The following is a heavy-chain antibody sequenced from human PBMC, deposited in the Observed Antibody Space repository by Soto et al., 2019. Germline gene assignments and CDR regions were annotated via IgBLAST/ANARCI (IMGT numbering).Heavy chain of an antibody. J-gene: IGHJ5*02. CDR1: GGSISHYY. CDR2: AYYSGST. V-gene: IGHV4-59*01. D-gene: IGHD2-8*01. Sequence: SETLSLTCTVSGGSISHYYWSWIRQFPGKGLEWIGYAYYSGSTDYNPSLKSRVTMSVDTSKNQVSLKLNSVTTADTAVYYCARDRSTYGGGGTGEVKENWFDPWGPGTLVTVS. CDR3: ARDRSTYGGGGTGEVKENWFDP.